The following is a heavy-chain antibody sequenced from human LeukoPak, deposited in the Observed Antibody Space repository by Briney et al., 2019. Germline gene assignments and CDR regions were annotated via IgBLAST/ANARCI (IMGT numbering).Heavy chain of an antibody. V-gene: IGHV1-18*01. Sequence: ASVKVSCKASGYTFTKYGLSWVRQAPGQGLEWMGWISTHKGNTNYGQKFQGRVTMTTDTSTSTAYMEVRSLRSDDTAVYYCAGDVLHVFDIWGQGTMVTVSS. CDR1: GYTFTKYG. CDR2: ISTHKGNT. J-gene: IGHJ3*02. CDR3: AGDVLHVFDI.